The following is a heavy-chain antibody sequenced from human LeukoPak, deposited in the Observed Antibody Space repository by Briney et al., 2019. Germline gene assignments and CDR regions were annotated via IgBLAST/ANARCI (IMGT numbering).Heavy chain of an antibody. D-gene: IGHD2-2*02. J-gene: IGHJ3*02. CDR1: GYTFTGYY. CDR3: ARTYCSSTSCYNFDI. CDR2: INPNSGGT. Sequence: GASVKVSCKASGYTFTGYYMHWVRQAPGQGLEWMGWINPNSGGTNYAQKFQGRVTMTRDTSISTAYMELSRLRSDDTAVYYCARTYCSSTSCYNFDIWGQGTMVTVSS. V-gene: IGHV1-2*02.